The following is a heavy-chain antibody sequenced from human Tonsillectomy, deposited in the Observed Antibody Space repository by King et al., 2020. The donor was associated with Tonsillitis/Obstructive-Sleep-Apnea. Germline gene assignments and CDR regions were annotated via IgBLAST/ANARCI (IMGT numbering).Heavy chain of an antibody. D-gene: IGHD6-19*01. CDR2: ISISSSYT. CDR3: ARARAVAAPLDY. Sequence: VQLVESGEGLVKPGGCLRLSCTASGFTFSDYYMSWIRQAPGKGLEWLSYISISSSYTNYTDSVKSRFTISRDNAKNSLYLQMNSLRAEDTAVYYCARARAVAAPLDYWGQGTLVTVSS. CDR1: GFTFSDYY. V-gene: IGHV3-11*05. J-gene: IGHJ4*02.